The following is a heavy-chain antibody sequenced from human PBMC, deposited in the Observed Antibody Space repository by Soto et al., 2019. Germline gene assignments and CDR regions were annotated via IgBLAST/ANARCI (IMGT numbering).Heavy chain of an antibody. Sequence: GASVKVSCKGTGYTLSEVAIHWVRQTPGEGLEWIGGFDPENDETSYAQNFQGRVTLTEDTSTDTAYLELSGLRSEDTAIYYCTIAAYCSGATCYSGYNWFHPWGQGSLVTVSS. V-gene: IGHV1-24*01. J-gene: IGHJ5*02. CDR1: GYTLSEVA. CDR3: TIAAYCSGATCYSGYNWFHP. CDR2: FDPENDET. D-gene: IGHD2-2*01.